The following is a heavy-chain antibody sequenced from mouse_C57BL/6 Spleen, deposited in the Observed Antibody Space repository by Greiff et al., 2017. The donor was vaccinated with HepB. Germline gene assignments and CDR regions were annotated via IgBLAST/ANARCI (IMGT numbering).Heavy chain of an antibody. CDR3: ARNYGSPYWYVDV. D-gene: IGHD1-1*01. CDR1: GFNIKDYY. CDR2: IDPEDGET. Sequence: VQLKESGAELVKPGASVKLSCTASGFNIKDYYMHWVKQRTEQGLEWIGRIDPEDGETKYAPKFQGKATITADTSSNTAYLQLSSLTSEDTAVYYCARNYGSPYWYVDVWGTGTTVTVSS. V-gene: IGHV14-2*01. J-gene: IGHJ1*03.